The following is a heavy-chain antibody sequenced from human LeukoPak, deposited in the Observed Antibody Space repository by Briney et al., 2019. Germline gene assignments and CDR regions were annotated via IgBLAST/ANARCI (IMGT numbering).Heavy chain of an antibody. Sequence: ASVKVPCKASEYTFTDYYIHWIRQAPGQGLEWMGRISPNTGGTDHAQEFRDKITMTRDTSISTAYIELSRLISDDTAVYYCARGGRSGYRYFDYWGQGTLVTVSS. CDR2: ISPNTGGT. J-gene: IGHJ4*02. CDR3: ARGGRSGYRYFDY. D-gene: IGHD5-18*01. CDR1: EYTFTDYY. V-gene: IGHV1-2*06.